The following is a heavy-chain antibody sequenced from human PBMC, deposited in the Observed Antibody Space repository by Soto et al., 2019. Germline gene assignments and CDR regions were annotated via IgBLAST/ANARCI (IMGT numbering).Heavy chain of an antibody. CDR1: GFTFSSYA. Sequence: GGSLRLSCAASGFTFSSYAMSWVRQAPGKGLEWVSAISGSGGSTYYADSVKGRFTISRDNSKNTLYLQMNSLGAEDTAVYYCAKDRITIFGVVIESYYGMDVWGQGTTVTVSS. D-gene: IGHD3-3*01. CDR3: AKDRITIFGVVIESYYGMDV. CDR2: ISGSGGST. V-gene: IGHV3-23*01. J-gene: IGHJ6*02.